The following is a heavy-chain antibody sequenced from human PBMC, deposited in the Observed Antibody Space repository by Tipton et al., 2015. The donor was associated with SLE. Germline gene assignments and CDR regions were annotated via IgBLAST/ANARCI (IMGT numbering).Heavy chain of an antibody. CDR2: ISGSGTIT. D-gene: IGHD5-12*01. V-gene: IGHV3-23*01. CDR3: ARPQKWIHAAFDS. J-gene: IGHJ3*01. Sequence: GSLRLSCAASVFTFTNCVMNWVRQAPGKGLEWASTISGSGTITYFGASVKGRFTISRDNSQNTLYLQMGSLRAEDMAVYYCARPQKWIHAAFDSWGQGTVVTVSS. CDR1: VFTFTNCV.